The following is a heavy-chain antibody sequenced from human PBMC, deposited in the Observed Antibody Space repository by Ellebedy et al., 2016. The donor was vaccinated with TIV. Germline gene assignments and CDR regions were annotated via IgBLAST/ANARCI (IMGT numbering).Heavy chain of an antibody. CDR3: ARDRTTVTTKRYYYGMDV. Sequence: ASVKVSCXASGYTFTSYYMHWVRQAPGQGLEWMGIINPSGGSTSYAQKFQGRVTMTRDTSTSTVYMELSSLRSEDTAVYYCARDRTTVTTKRYYYGMDVWGQGTTVTVSS. CDR2: INPSGGST. D-gene: IGHD4-17*01. CDR1: GYTFTSYY. J-gene: IGHJ6*02. V-gene: IGHV1-46*01.